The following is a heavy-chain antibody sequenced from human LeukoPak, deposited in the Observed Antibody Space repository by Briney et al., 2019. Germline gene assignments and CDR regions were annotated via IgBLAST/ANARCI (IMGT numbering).Heavy chain of an antibody. J-gene: IGHJ4*02. D-gene: IGHD6-19*01. CDR1: GFTFSSYA. CDR3: ARVEQFVNPLDY. Sequence: PGGSLRLSCAASGFTFSSYAMHWVRQAPGKGLEWVAVISYGGSNKYYADSVKGRFTISRDNSKNTLYPQMNSLRAEDTAVYYCARVEQFVNPLDYWGQGTLVTVSS. V-gene: IGHV3-30-3*01. CDR2: ISYGGSNK.